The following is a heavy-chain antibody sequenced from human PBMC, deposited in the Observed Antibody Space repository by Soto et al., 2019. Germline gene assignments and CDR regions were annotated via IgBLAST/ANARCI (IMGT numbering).Heavy chain of an antibody. D-gene: IGHD1-26*01. V-gene: IGHV3-11*01. Sequence: GGSLRLSCAASGFTFSDYYMSWIRQAPGKGLEWVSYISSSGSTIYYADSVKGRFTISRDNAKNSLYLQMNSLRAEDTAVYYWASRYSGSYDAFDIWGQGTMVTVSS. J-gene: IGHJ3*02. CDR2: ISSSGSTI. CDR3: ASRYSGSYDAFDI. CDR1: GFTFSDYY.